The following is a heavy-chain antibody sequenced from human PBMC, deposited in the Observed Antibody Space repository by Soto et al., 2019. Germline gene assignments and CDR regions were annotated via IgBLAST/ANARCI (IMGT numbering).Heavy chain of an antibody. V-gene: IGHV4-61*01. Sequence: SETLSLTCTVSGGSVNSDNYYWSWIRQPPGRGLDWIGYIYHTGSTNYNPSLNSRVTISVDTSRNQFSLKLNSVTAADTAVYYCAREFSNSPDAFDSWGQGTLVTVSS. D-gene: IGHD6-6*01. CDR2: IYHTGST. CDR1: GGSVNSDNYY. J-gene: IGHJ4*02. CDR3: AREFSNSPDAFDS.